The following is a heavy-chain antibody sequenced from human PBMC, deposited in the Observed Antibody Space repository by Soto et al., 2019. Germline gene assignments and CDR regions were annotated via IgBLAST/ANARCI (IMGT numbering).Heavy chain of an antibody. D-gene: IGHD5-18*01. V-gene: IGHV4-30-2*01. Sequence: SETLSLTCTVSGGSISNAAYSWSWIRQPPGKGLERIGNIYPSGMPFYNPSLRSRVPISIDRSNDQFSLNLKSVTAADTAVYYCARERGGYGLFDSWGQGTLVTVSS. J-gene: IGHJ4*02. CDR1: GGSISNAAYS. CDR3: ARERGGYGLFDS. CDR2: IYPSGMP.